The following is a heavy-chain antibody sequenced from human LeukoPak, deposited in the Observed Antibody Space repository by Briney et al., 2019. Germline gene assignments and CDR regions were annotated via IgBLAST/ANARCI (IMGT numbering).Heavy chain of an antibody. Sequence: PSETLSLTCTVSGGSISSGGYYWSWIRQPAGKGLEWIGRIYTSGSTNYNPSLKSRVTISVDTSKNQFSLKLSSVTAADTAVYYCARDQGVTIFGVVTHYYMDVWGKGTTVTVSS. CDR3: ARDQGVTIFGVVTHYYMDV. CDR2: IYTSGST. CDR1: GGSISSGGYY. D-gene: IGHD3-3*01. V-gene: IGHV4-61*02. J-gene: IGHJ6*03.